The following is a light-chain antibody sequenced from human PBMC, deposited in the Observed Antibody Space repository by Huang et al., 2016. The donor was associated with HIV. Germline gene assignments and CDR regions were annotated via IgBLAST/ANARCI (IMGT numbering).Light chain of an antibody. CDR3: QQYDGTPYT. V-gene: IGKV1-NL1*01. CDR1: RVISDS. J-gene: IGKJ2*01. Sequence: DIQVTQSPSSLSASVVDRVTVTCRTSRVISDSLVWYQQKPCTAPKLLVYAASILEIGGPSRFSGSGAGADFTLTINNLQPEDFATYYCQQYDGTPYTFGQGTKVEIK. CDR2: AAS.